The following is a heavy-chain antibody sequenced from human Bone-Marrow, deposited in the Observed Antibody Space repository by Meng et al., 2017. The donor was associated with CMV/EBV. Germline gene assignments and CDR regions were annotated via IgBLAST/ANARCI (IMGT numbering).Heavy chain of an antibody. Sequence: GESLKISCAASGFTFSSYAMSWVRQAPGKGLEWVSAISGSGGSTYYADSVKGRFTISRDNSKNTLYLQMNSLRAEDTAVYYCALNGDEEEEVVLVVAYWGQGTLVTVSS. CDR3: ALNGDEEEEVVLVVAY. V-gene: IGHV3-23*01. CDR2: ISGSGGST. J-gene: IGHJ1*01. D-gene: IGHD2-2*01. CDR1: GFTFSSYA.